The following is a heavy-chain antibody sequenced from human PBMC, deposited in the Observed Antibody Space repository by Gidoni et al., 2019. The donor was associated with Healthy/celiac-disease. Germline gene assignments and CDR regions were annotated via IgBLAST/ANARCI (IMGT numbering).Heavy chain of an antibody. CDR1: GYTFTGYY. Sequence: QVQLVQSGAEVKKPGASVKVSCKASGYTFTGYYMHWVRPAPGQGLEWMGWINPNSGGTNYAQKFQGRVTMTRDTSISTAYMELSRLRSDDTAVYYCARDMTDTAMVSRLPYYGMDVWGQGTTVTVSS. CDR2: INPNSGGT. V-gene: IGHV1-2*02. J-gene: IGHJ6*02. CDR3: ARDMTDTAMVSRLPYYGMDV. D-gene: IGHD5-18*01.